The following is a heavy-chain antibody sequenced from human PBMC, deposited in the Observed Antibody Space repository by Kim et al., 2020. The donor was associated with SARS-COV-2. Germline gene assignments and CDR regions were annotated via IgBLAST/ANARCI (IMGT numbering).Heavy chain of an antibody. J-gene: IGHJ5*02. V-gene: IGHV3-33*01. CDR1: GFTFSSYG. CDR3: ARADTISLNWFDP. CDR2: IWYDGSNK. Sequence: GGSLRLSCAASGFTFSSYGMHWVRQAPGKGLEWVAVIWYDGSNKYYADSVKGRFTISRDNSKNTLYLQMNSLRAEDTAVYYCARADTISLNWFDPWGQGTLVTVSS. D-gene: IGHD2-2*01.